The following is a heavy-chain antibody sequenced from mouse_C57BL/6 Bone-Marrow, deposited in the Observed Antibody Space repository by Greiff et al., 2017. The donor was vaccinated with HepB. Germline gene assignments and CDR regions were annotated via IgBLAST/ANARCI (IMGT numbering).Heavy chain of an antibody. CDR3: ARGPHYGNFDY. J-gene: IGHJ2*01. V-gene: IGHV5-4*03. CDR2: ISDGGSYT. Sequence: EVMLVESGGGLVKPGGSLKLSCAASGFTFSSYAMSWVRQTPEKRLEWVATISDGGSYTYYPDNVKGRFTISRDNAKNNLYLQMSHLKSEDTAMYYCARGPHYGNFDYWGQGTTLTVSS. D-gene: IGHD2-1*01. CDR1: GFTFSSYA.